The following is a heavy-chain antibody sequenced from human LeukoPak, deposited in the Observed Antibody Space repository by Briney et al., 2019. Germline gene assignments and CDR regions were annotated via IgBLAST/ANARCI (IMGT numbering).Heavy chain of an antibody. CDR2: IYSDGRNE. CDR1: GFTFSRCG. V-gene: IGHV3-33*01. CDR3: ARAEPGLFDY. Sequence: GGSLRLSCVASGFTFSRCGMHWVRQAPGKGLKWVAVIYSDGRNEYYADSVEGRFTISRDNSKNTLYLQMNSLRAEDTAVYYCARAEPGLFDYWGLGTLVAVSS. J-gene: IGHJ4*02.